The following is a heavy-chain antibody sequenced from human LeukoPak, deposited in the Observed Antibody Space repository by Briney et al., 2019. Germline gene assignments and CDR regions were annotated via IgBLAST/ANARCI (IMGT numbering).Heavy chain of an antibody. V-gene: IGHV4-59*01. CDR3: AREYNYYDSSGWDAFEI. J-gene: IGHJ3*02. CDR1: GGSISTYY. D-gene: IGHD3-22*01. Sequence: PSETLSLTCTVYGGSISTYYWNWIRQPPGKGLEWIGYIYYSGSTNYNPSLTGRVTISVDTSKNQFSLKLSSVTAADTAVYYCAREYNYYDSSGWDAFEIWGQGTMVTVSS. CDR2: IYYSGST.